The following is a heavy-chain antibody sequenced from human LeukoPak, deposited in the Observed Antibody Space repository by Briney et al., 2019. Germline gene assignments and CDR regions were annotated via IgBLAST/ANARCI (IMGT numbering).Heavy chain of an antibody. J-gene: IGHJ3*02. V-gene: IGHV4-39*07. CDR2: IYYSGST. D-gene: IGHD2-2*01. CDR3: ARNNPDRSTDAFDI. CDR1: GGSISSSSYY. Sequence: SETLSLTCTVSGGSISSSSYYWGWIRQPPGKGLEWIGSIYYSGSTYYNPSLKSRVTISVDTSKNQFSLNLSSVTAADTAVYYCARNNPDRSTDAFDIWGQGTMVTVSS.